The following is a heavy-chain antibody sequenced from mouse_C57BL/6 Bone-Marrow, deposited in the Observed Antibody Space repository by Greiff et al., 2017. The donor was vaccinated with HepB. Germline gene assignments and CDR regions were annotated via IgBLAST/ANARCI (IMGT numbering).Heavy chain of an antibody. J-gene: IGHJ2*01. CDR2: IYPGDGDT. CDR3: ARSGNSHFDY. V-gene: IGHV1-80*01. CDR1: GYAFSSYW. Sequence: VKLVESGAELVKPGASVKISCKASGYAFSSYWMNWVKQRPGKGLEWIGQIYPGDGDTNYNGKFKGKATLTADKSSSTAYMQLSSLTSEDSAVYFCARSGNSHFDYWGQGTTLTVSS. D-gene: IGHD2-1*01.